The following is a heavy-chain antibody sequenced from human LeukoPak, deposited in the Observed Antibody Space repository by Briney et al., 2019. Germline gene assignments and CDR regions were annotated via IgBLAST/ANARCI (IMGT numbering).Heavy chain of an antibody. CDR2: INPNSGGT. D-gene: IGHD6-13*01. CDR3: ARVSLGYSSSYNYYYYYYMDV. V-gene: IGHV1-2*02. CDR1: GYTFTGYY. J-gene: IGHJ6*03. Sequence: GASVKVSCKASGYTFTGYYMHWVRQAPGQGLEWMGWINPNSGGTDYAQKFQGRVTMTRDTSISTAYMELSRLRSDDTAVYYCARVSLGYSSSYNYYYYYYMDVWGKGTTVTVSS.